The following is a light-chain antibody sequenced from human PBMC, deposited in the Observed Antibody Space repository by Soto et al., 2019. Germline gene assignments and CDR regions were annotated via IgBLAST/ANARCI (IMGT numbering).Light chain of an antibody. CDR3: ATWDDSLNAWV. CDR2: NNN. J-gene: IGLJ3*02. Sequence: SVLSQPPSASGTPGQRVTISCSGSSSNIGSSTVNWYRQLPGTAPKLLIFNNNQRPSGVPDRVSGSKSGTSASLAISGLQSEDEADYYCATWDDSLNAWVFGGGTKVTVL. CDR1: SSNIGSST. V-gene: IGLV1-44*01.